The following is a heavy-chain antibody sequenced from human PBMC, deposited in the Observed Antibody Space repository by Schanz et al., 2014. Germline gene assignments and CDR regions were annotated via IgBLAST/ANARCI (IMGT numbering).Heavy chain of an antibody. CDR2: ISGSGGST. CDR3: AKSLESCPGGRCSRGYFDY. Sequence: EVQLVESGGGLVKPGGSLRLSCAASTSIFNHAWMSWVRQAPGKGLEWVSAISGSGGSTYYADSVKGRFTISRDNFKGALYLQMSSLRAEDTAVYYCAKSLESCPGGRCSRGYFDYWGQGTLVTVSS. J-gene: IGHJ4*02. CDR1: TSIFNHAW. D-gene: IGHD2-8*02. V-gene: IGHV3-23*04.